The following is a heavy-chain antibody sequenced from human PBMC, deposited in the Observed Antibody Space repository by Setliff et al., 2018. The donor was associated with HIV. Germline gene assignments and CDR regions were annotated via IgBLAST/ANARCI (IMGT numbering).Heavy chain of an antibody. V-gene: IGHV1-46*03. CDR2: INPSGGST. Sequence: ASVKVSCKASGYTFTSYYMHWVRQAPGQGLEWMGIINPSGGSTSYAQKFQGRVTMTRDTSTSTVYMELSSLRAEDTAVYYCARDGVRGYDSSGYLFSWVRRFHHDYYYYYMDVWGKGTTVTVSS. J-gene: IGHJ6*03. CDR1: GYTFTSYY. CDR3: ARDGVRGYDSSGYLFSWVRRFHHDYYYYYMDV. D-gene: IGHD3-22*01.